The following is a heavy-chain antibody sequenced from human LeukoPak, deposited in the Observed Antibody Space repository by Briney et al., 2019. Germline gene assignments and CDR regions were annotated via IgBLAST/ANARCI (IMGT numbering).Heavy chain of an antibody. Sequence: GGSLRLSCAASGFTFSTYAMGWDRQAPGKGLDWVATINDSGGRTHYADSVKGRFTISRDNSKNTLYLQINSLRAEDTAIYYCDAADYWGQGTLVTVSS. J-gene: IGHJ4*02. CDR1: GFTFSTYA. V-gene: IGHV3-23*01. D-gene: IGHD6-13*01. CDR2: INDSGGRT. CDR3: DAADY.